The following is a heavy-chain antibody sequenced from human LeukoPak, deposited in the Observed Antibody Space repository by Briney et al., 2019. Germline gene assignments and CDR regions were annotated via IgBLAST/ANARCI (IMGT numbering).Heavy chain of an antibody. Sequence: GGALRLSCAASGFTFSSYTMNWVRQAPGKGLEWVSSISSSSSYIYYADSVKGRFTISRDNAKNSLYLQMNSLRAEDTAVYYCARDLAPYCSGGRCSTFDSWGQGTLVTVSS. CDR3: ARDLAPYCSGGRCSTFDS. J-gene: IGHJ4*02. D-gene: IGHD2-15*01. CDR2: ISSSSSYI. V-gene: IGHV3-21*01. CDR1: GFTFSSYT.